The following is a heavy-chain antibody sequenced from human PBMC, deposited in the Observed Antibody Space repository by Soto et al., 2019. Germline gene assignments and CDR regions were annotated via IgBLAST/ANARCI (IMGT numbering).Heavy chain of an antibody. CDR1: GGTFSSYA. CDR2: IIPIFGTA. CDR3: ARSPRRIAAAGEDWFDP. D-gene: IGHD6-13*01. J-gene: IGHJ5*02. V-gene: IGHV1-69*13. Sequence: GASVKVSCKASGGTFSSYAISWVRQAPGQGLEWMGGIIPIFGTANYAQKFQGRVTITADESTSTAYMELSSLRSEDTAVYHCARSPRRIAAAGEDWFDPWGQGTLVTVSS.